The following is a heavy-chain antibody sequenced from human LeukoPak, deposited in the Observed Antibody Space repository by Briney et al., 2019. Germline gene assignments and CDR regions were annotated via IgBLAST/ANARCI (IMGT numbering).Heavy chain of an antibody. J-gene: IGHJ4*02. D-gene: IGHD3-10*01. CDR2: INPNSGGT. Sequence: ASVKVSCKASGYTFTGYYMHWVRQAPGQGLEWMGRINPNSGGTNYAQKFQGWVAMTRDTSISTAYMELSRLRSDDTAVYYCAREVYGSGSYFFDYWGQGTLVTVSS. CDR3: AREVYGSGSYFFDY. V-gene: IGHV1-2*04. CDR1: GYTFTGYY.